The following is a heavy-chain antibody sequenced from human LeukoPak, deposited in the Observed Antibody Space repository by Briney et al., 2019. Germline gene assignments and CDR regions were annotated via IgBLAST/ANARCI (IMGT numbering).Heavy chain of an antibody. CDR3: AKTDIVEATYYHYGMDV. CDR1: GFTFSSYA. Sequence: PGRSLRLSCVASGFTFSSYAMHWVRQAPGKGLEWVAVISYDGGNKYYADSVKGRFTISRDNSKNTLYLQMNSLRAEDTAVYYCAKTDIVEATYYHYGMDVWGQGTTVTVSS. V-gene: IGHV3-30*18. CDR2: ISYDGGNK. J-gene: IGHJ6*02. D-gene: IGHD1-26*01.